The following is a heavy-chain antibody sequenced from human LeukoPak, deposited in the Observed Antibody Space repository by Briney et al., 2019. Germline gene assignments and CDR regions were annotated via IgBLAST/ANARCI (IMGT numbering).Heavy chain of an antibody. D-gene: IGHD1-26*01. CDR1: GGSITPYY. CDR2: IYYSGST. Sequence: SETLSLTCTVSGGSITPYYWGWIRQPPGQGLQWIGYIYYSGSTNYNPSLKSRLTISIDTSKYQFSLSLSSVTAADTAVYYCARVPSRMGSSYVYYGMDVWGQGTTVTVSS. V-gene: IGHV4-59*01. J-gene: IGHJ6*02. CDR3: ARVPSRMGSSYVYYGMDV.